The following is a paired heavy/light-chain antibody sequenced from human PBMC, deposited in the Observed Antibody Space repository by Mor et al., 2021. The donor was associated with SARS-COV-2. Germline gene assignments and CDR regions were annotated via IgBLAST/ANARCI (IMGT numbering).Light chain of an antibody. CDR1: QSLLHSDGKTY. CDR2: EVS. J-gene: IGKJ2*01. Sequence: DIVMTQTPLSLSVTPGQPASISCKSSQSLLHSDGKTYLYWYLQKPGQSPQLLIYEVSSRFSGVPDRFSGSGSGTDFTLKISRVEAEDVGVYYCMQGIHLPYTFGQGTKLEIK. CDR3: MQGIHLPYT. V-gene: IGKV2-29*02.
Heavy chain of an antibody. D-gene: IGHD3-3*01. CDR1: GFTFNNYA. Sequence: EVQLVESGGGLVQPGGSLRLSCAASGFTFNNYAMHWVRQAPGKGLEYVSAVSSEGGSTYYANSVKGRFTISRDNSKNTLYLQMGSLRAEDMAVYYCARAYDFWSGYLPRPIDYWGQGILVTVSS. V-gene: IGHV3-64*01. J-gene: IGHJ4*02. CDR2: VSSEGGST. CDR3: ARAYDFWSGYLPRPIDY.